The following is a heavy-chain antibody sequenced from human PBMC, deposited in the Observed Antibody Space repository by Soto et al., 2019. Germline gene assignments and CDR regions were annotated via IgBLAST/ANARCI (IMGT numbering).Heavy chain of an antibody. CDR2: ISGSGDDT. Sequence: QPWGSLRLSCAASGCPFNSYAMNWVRQAPGKGLEWVSDISGSGDDTYYADTVKGRFTISRDNSKNTLFLQMDSLRPEDTAIYYCAKGGTTGTTNSHFWYFDLWGRGTLVTVSS. V-gene: IGHV3-23*01. D-gene: IGHD1-1*01. CDR1: GCPFNSYA. J-gene: IGHJ2*01. CDR3: AKGGTTGTTNSHFWYFDL.